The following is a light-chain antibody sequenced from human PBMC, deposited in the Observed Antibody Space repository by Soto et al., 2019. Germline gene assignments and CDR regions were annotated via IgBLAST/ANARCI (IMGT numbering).Light chain of an antibody. Sequence: DIQMTQSPCSLSASVGDRVTITCRASQSITSYLNWFQQKPGKAPNLLIYDASSLQSGVPSRFSGSGSGSDFTLTISSLQPEDFATYYCQQSYTTPFNFGGGTKVDIK. CDR2: DAS. V-gene: IGKV1-39*01. CDR1: QSITSY. CDR3: QQSYTTPFN. J-gene: IGKJ4*01.